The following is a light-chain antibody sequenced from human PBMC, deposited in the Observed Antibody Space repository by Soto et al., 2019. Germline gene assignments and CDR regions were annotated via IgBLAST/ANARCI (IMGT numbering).Light chain of an antibody. V-gene: IGKV3-15*01. CDR1: QSYSSTY. CDR2: GAS. CDR3: QQYNNWPIT. Sequence: EIVLTQSPGTLSLSPGERATLSFRASQSYSSTYLAWYQQKPGQAPSLLVYGASARATGIPARFRGSGSGTDFTLTISSLQSEDFAVYYCQQYNNWPITFGQGTRLEI. J-gene: IGKJ5*01.